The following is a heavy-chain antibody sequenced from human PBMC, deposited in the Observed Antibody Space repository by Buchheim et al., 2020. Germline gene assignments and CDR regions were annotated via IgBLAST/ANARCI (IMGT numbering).Heavy chain of an antibody. J-gene: IGHJ4*02. CDR2: MSARDGRT. Sequence: EVQLLESGGGLVQPGGSLRLSCGGSGFRFSGYAMSWVRQTPEKRLEWVASMSARDGRTYYANSVKGRFTISRDNSKDPLYLQMNSLRAEDTAKYYCARFSDCGGDCPYDYWGQGTL. CDR3: ARFSDCGGDCPYDY. D-gene: IGHD2-21*02. V-gene: IGHV3-23*01. CDR1: GFRFSGYA.